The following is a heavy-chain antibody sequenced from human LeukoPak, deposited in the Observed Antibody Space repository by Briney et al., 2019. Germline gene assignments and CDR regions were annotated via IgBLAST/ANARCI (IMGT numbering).Heavy chain of an antibody. V-gene: IGHV1-69*04. CDR1: GGTFSSYA. CDR3: ARASRYGLGWFDP. Sequence: ASVKVSCKASGGTFSSYAISWVRQAPGQGLEWMGRIIPILGIANYAQKFQGRVTITADKSTSTAYMELNSLRAEDTAVYYCARASRYGLGWFDPWGQGTLVTVSS. CDR2: IIPILGIA. D-gene: IGHD5-18*01. J-gene: IGHJ5*02.